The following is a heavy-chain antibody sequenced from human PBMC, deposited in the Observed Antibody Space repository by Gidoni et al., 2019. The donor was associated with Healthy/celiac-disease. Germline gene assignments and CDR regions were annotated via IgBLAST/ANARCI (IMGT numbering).Heavy chain of an antibody. D-gene: IGHD4-17*01. Sequence: QVQLQESGPGLVKPSETLSLTCPVSGYSISSGYYWGWIRQPPGKGLEWIGSIYHSGSTYYNPSLKSRVTISVDTSKNQFSLKLSSVTAADTAVYYCARDYGDYGVDFDYWGQGTLVTVSS. CDR2: IYHSGST. CDR3: ARDYGDYGVDFDY. CDR1: GYSISSGYY. J-gene: IGHJ4*02. V-gene: IGHV4-38-2*02.